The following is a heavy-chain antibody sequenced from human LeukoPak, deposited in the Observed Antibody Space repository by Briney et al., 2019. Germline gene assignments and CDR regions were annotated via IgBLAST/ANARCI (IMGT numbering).Heavy chain of an antibody. D-gene: IGHD3-22*01. CDR1: GFIFSTYW. CDR3: ARVEAYYYDSSGYYDAFDI. V-gene: IGHV3-30*03. Sequence: GGSLRLSCAASGFIFSTYWMSWVRQAPGKGLEWVAVISYDGSNKYYADSVKGRFTISRDNSKNTLYLQMNSLRAEDTAVYYCARVEAYYYDSSGYYDAFDIWGQGTMVTVSS. J-gene: IGHJ3*02. CDR2: ISYDGSNK.